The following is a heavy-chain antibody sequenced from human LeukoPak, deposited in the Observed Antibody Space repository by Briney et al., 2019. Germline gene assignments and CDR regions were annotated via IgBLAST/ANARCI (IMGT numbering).Heavy chain of an antibody. CDR3: ARGKEYGSSYYMDV. CDR1: GYTLTGYY. D-gene: IGHD6-6*01. CDR2: INGYSGNT. J-gene: IGHJ6*03. Sequence: ASVKVSCKASGYTLTGYYMHSVRQAPGQGLEWMGWINGYSGNTNYAQKLQGRVTMTTDTYTKTAYMELRSLTSDDTAVYYCARGKEYGSSYYMDVWGKETTVTVSS. V-gene: IGHV1-18*04.